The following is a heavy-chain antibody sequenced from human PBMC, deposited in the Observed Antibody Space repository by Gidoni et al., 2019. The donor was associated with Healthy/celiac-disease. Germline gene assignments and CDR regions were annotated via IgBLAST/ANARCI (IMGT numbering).Heavy chain of an antibody. CDR3: ARGGIAVAVSWDWYFDL. CDR2: ISYDGSNK. Sequence: QVQLVESGGGVVQPGRSLRLSCAASGFTFSSYAMHWVRQAPGKGLEWVAVISYDGSNKYYADSVKGRFTISRDNSKNTLYLQMNSLRAEDTAVYYCARGGIAVAVSWDWYFDLWGRGTLVTVSS. V-gene: IGHV3-30*04. D-gene: IGHD6-19*01. CDR1: GFTFSSYA. J-gene: IGHJ2*01.